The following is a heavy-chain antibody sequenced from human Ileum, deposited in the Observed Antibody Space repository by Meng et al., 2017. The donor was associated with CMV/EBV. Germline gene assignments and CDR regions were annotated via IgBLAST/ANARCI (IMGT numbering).Heavy chain of an antibody. V-gene: IGHV3-23*01. Sequence: GGSLRLSCAASGFTFSSYAMSWVRQAPGKGLEWVSAISCSGGSTYYADSVKGQFTISRDNSKNTLYLQMNSLRAEDTAVYYCAKVDYSNYMYFQHWGQGTLVTVSS. D-gene: IGHD4-11*01. CDR2: ISCSGGST. J-gene: IGHJ1*01. CDR1: GFTFSSYA. CDR3: AKVDYSNYMYFQH.